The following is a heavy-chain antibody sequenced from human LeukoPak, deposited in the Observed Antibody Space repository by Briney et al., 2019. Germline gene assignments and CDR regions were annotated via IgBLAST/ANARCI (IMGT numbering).Heavy chain of an antibody. CDR2: IRDSGEA. CDR1: GFRVSDYY. D-gene: IGHD3/OR15-3a*01. V-gene: IGHV3-66*03. Sequence: PGGSLRLSCAVSGFRVSDYYMSWVRQAPGKGLEWDGLIRDSGEAFYADFVRGRFAISRDESENTLYLQMNSLRVEDTAVYFCARDRAALQDWVEFDPWGQGTPVIVSS. CDR3: ARDRAALQDWVEFDP. J-gene: IGHJ5*02.